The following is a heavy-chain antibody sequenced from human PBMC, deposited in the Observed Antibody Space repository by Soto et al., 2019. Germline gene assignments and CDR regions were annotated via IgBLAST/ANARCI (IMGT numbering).Heavy chain of an antibody. Sequence: QVQLQQWGAGLLKPSETLSLTCAVYGGSFSGYYWSWIRQPPGKGLEWIGEINHSGSTNYNPSLKSRVTRSVDTSKNQCSLNLSSVTAADTAVYYCAAAYEDTSIAARAGRDAGNRNPERNPTTFDYWGQGTLVTVSS. CDR3: AAAYEDTSIAARAGRDAGNRNPERNPTTFDY. J-gene: IGHJ4*02. D-gene: IGHD6-6*01. V-gene: IGHV4-34*01. CDR2: INHSGST. CDR1: GGSFSGYY.